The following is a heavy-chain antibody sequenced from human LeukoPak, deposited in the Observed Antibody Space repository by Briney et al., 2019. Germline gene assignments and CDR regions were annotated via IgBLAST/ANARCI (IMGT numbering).Heavy chain of an antibody. V-gene: IGHV3-23*01. CDR3: AKDFRIGYSAHFDY. Sequence: GGSLRLSCVGSGFTFRSHAMSWVRQAPEKGPEFVSGIYENGGTTYHADSVKGRFSISRDNSKNTLYLQMDSLRGEVTAVYYCAKDFRIGYSAHFDYWGQGALVTVSS. CDR2: IYENGGTT. J-gene: IGHJ4*02. CDR1: GFTFRSHA. D-gene: IGHD2-21*01.